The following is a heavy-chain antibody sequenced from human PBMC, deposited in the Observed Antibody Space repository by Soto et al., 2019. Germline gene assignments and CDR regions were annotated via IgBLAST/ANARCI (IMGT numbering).Heavy chain of an antibody. Sequence: ASVKVSCKASGYTFTSYYIHWVRQAPGQGLEWMGVINPGGGSTSYAQKLHDRVTMTRDTSTSTVYMELSSLRSEDAAVYFCARGLAVAYPPALLWGQGTLVTAPQ. CDR1: GYTFTSYY. V-gene: IGHV1-46*01. J-gene: IGHJ4*02. CDR3: ARGLAVAYPPALL. D-gene: IGHD6-19*01. CDR2: INPGGGST.